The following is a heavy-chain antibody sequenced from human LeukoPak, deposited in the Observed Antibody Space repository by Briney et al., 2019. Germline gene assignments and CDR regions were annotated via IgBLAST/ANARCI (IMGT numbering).Heavy chain of an antibody. V-gene: IGHV4-4*02. J-gene: IGHJ5*02. CDR1: GDSISNSIW. CDR2: VDHTGNT. Sequence: SETLSLTCTVSGDSISNSIWWSWLRQPPGKGLEWIGEVDHTGNTNYRPSLDSRVTLSIDTSKNQFSLKLSSVTAADTAVYYCARQSESYSHRPQFDPWGQGTRVTVSS. CDR3: ARQSESYSHRPQFDP. D-gene: IGHD6-13*01.